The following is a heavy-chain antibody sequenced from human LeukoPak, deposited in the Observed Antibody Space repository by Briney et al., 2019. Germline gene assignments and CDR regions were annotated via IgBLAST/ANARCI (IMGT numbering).Heavy chain of an antibody. Sequence: GGSLRLSCAASGLTFDDYGMSWVRQAPGKGLEWVSGINWNGGSTGYADSVKGRFTISRDNAKNSLYLQMNSLRAEDTALYYCAKNYDFWSPDWFDPWGQGTLVTVSS. D-gene: IGHD3-3*01. V-gene: IGHV3-20*04. CDR3: AKNYDFWSPDWFDP. CDR1: GLTFDDYG. J-gene: IGHJ5*02. CDR2: INWNGGST.